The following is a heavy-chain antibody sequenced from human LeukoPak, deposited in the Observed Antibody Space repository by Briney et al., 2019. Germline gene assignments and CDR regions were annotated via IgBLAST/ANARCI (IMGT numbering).Heavy chain of an antibody. D-gene: IGHD6-13*01. V-gene: IGHV3-9*03. CDR2: IRWHSGSI. J-gene: IGHJ5*02. CDR3: AKDGDSSSWYGEYNRFDP. CDR1: VFIFDDYS. Sequence: GRSLRLSCAASVFIFDDYSMHWVRQAPGKGLEWVSGIRWHSGSIGYADSVKGRFTISRENVKNSLYLQMNRLRAEDMAFYYCAKDGDSSSWYGEYNRFDPWGQGTLVTVSS.